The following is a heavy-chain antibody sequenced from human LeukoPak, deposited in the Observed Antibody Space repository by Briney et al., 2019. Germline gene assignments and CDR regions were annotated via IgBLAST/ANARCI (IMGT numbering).Heavy chain of an antibody. Sequence: GGSLRLSCAASGFTFSSYGMHWVRQAPGKGLEWVAFIRYDGSNKYYADSVKGRFTISRDNSKNTLYLQMNSLRAEDTAVYYCARERVAAAGTTHGYYYYYMDVWGKGTTVTISS. D-gene: IGHD6-13*01. CDR1: GFTFSSYG. CDR2: IRYDGSNK. J-gene: IGHJ6*03. V-gene: IGHV3-30*02. CDR3: ARERVAAAGTTHGYYYYYMDV.